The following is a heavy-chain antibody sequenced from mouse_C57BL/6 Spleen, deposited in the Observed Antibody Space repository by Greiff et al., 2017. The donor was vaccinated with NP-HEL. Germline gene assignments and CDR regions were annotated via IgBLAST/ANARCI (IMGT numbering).Heavy chain of an antibody. Sequence: VQLQQPGAELVKPGASVKLSCKASGYTFTSYWMHWVKQRPGQGLEWIGMIHPNSGSTNYNEKFKSKATLTVDKSSSTAYMQLSSLTSEDSAVYYCARRETYGSFAYWGQGTLVTVSA. J-gene: IGHJ3*01. V-gene: IGHV1-64*01. D-gene: IGHD2-2*01. CDR2: IHPNSGST. CDR1: GYTFTSYW. CDR3: ARRETYGSFAY.